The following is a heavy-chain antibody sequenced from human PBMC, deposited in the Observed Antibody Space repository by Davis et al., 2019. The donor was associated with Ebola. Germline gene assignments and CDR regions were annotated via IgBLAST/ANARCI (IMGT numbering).Heavy chain of an antibody. D-gene: IGHD4-17*01. J-gene: IGHJ4*02. CDR2: IYSGGST. CDR3: ARDLWWGTTVSY. CDR1: GFTFSSYW. V-gene: IGHV3-53*01. Sequence: GGSLRLSCAASGFTFSSYWMSWVRQAPGKGLEWVSVIYSGGSTYYADSVKGRFTISRDNSKNTLYLQMNSLRAEDTAVYYCARDLWWGTTVSYWGQGTLVTVSS.